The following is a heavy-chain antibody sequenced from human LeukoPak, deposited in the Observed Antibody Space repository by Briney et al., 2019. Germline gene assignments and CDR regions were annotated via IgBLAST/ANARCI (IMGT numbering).Heavy chain of an antibody. CDR1: GYSISSGYY. V-gene: IGHV4-38-2*02. J-gene: IGHJ4*02. CDR2: IYHSGST. D-gene: IGHD3-22*01. CDR3: AKSGRSGYYYVYLDY. Sequence: PSETLFLTCTVSGYSISSGYYWGWIRQPPGKGLEWIGSIYHSGSTYYNPSLKSRVTISVDTSKNQFSLKLSSVTAADTAVYYCAKSGRSGYYYVYLDYWGQGTLVTVSS.